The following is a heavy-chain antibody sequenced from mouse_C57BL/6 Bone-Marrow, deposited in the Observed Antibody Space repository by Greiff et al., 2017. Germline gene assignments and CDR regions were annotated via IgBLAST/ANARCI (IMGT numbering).Heavy chain of an antibody. D-gene: IGHD1-1*01. CDR3: TTFYGRSYLRYFDV. CDR2: IDPENGDT. J-gene: IGHJ1*03. CDR1: GFNIKDDY. V-gene: IGHV14-4*01. Sequence: EVQLQQSGAELVRPGASVKLSCTASGFNIKDDYMHWVKQRPEQGLEWIGWIDPENGDTEYASKFQGKATITADTSSNTAYLQLSSLTSEDTAVYYCTTFYGRSYLRYFDVWGTGTTVTVSS.